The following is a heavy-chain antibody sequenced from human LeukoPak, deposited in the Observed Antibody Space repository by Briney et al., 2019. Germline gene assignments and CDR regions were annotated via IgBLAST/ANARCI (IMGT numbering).Heavy chain of an antibody. V-gene: IGHV1-2*02. CDR2: INPNSGGT. CDR1: GYIFTNHY. D-gene: IGHD5-12*01. J-gene: IGHJ4*02. CDR3: ARGAERGYSGYDLDY. Sequence: ASVKVSCKASGYIFTNHYMHWVRQAPGQGLEWMGWINPNSGGTNYAQKFQGRVTMTRDTSISTAYMVLSRLRSDDTAVYCCARGAERGYSGYDLDYWGQGTLVTVSS.